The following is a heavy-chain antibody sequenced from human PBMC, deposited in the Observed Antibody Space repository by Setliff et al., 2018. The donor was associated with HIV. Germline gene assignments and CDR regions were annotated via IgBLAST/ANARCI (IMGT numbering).Heavy chain of an antibody. J-gene: IGHJ4*02. Sequence: PGESLKISCQGSGYSFYQYSIAWVRQMPGKGLEWMGIIYPGDSDTRYSPSFQGRVTISADKSISTTYLQWTSLKASDTAVYFCARQDGRAQYYFDSWGQGTLVTVSS. V-gene: IGHV5-51*01. CDR1: GYSFYQYS. D-gene: IGHD3-10*01. CDR2: IYPGDSDT. CDR3: ARQDGRAQYYFDS.